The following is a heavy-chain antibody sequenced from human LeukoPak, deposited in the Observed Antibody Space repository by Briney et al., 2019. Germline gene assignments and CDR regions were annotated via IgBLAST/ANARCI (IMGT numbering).Heavy chain of an antibody. CDR1: GFTFSSYS. CDR3: AREWGPAAMAHTLN. J-gene: IGHJ4*02. CDR2: ISSSSSYI. V-gene: IGHV3-21*01. D-gene: IGHD2-2*01. Sequence: GGSLRLSCAASGFTFSSYSMDWVRQAPGKGLEWVSSISSSSSYIHYADSVKGRFTISRDNAKNSLYLQMNSLRAEDTAVYYCAREWGPAAMAHTLNWGQGTLVTVSS.